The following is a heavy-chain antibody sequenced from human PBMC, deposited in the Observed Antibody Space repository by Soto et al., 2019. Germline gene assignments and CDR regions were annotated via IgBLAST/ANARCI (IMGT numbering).Heavy chain of an antibody. V-gene: IGHV4-30-2*01. CDR2: IYHSGST. Sequence: SETLSLTCAVSGGSISSGGYSWSSIRQPPGKGLEWIGYIYHSGSTYYNPSLKSRVTISVDRSKNQFSLKLSSVTAADTAVYYCASFSGRFDPWGQGTLVTVSS. D-gene: IGHD2-15*01. CDR3: ASFSGRFDP. J-gene: IGHJ5*02. CDR1: GGSISSGGYS.